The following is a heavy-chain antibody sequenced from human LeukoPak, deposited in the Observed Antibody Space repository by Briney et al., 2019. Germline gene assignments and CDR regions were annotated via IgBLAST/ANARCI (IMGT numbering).Heavy chain of an antibody. D-gene: IGHD2/OR15-2a*01. Sequence: GGSLRLSCAASGFTFSSYAMSWVRQAPGKGLEWVSGISGGGGSINYADSVKGRFTISRENSKNTLYLQMNSLRAEDTAEYYYAKDSAKKYDDYWGQGTLVTVSS. J-gene: IGHJ4*02. V-gene: IGHV3-23*01. CDR3: AKDSAKKYDDY. CDR2: ISGGGGSI. CDR1: GFTFSSYA.